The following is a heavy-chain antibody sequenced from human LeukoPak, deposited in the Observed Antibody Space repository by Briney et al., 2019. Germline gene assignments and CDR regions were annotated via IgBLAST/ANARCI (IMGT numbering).Heavy chain of an antibody. CDR3: ARGPARGYSGYGARPGPHYYYYGMDV. D-gene: IGHD5-12*01. V-gene: IGHV4-39*07. J-gene: IGHJ6*02. Sequence: SETLSLTCTVSGGSISSSSYYWSWIRQPPGKGLEWIGEINHSGSTNYNPSLKSRVTISVDTSKNQFSLKLSSVTAADTAVYYCARGPARGYSGYGARPGPHYYYYGMDVWGQGTTVTVSS. CDR2: INHSGST. CDR1: GGSISSSSYY.